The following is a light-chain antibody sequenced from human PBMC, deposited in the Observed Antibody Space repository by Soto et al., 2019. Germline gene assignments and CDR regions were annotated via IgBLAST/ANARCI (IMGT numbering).Light chain of an antibody. CDR3: QQRNNWPPSIT. CDR2: DAS. CDR1: QYVSSY. J-gene: IGKJ3*01. V-gene: IGKV3-11*01. Sequence: EVVLTQSPATLSLSPGERATLFCRASQYVSSYLAWYQQKPGQAPRLLIYDASNRATGIPARFSGSGSGTDFTLTISSLEPDDFAVYYCQQRNNWPPSITFGPGTKVDIK.